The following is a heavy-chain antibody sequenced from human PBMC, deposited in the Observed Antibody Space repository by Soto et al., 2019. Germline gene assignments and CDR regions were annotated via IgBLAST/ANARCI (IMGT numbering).Heavy chain of an antibody. CDR1: GFSFSTYG. D-gene: IGHD3-10*01. CDR2: ISNDGSNK. V-gene: IGHV3-30*18. CDR3: AKGALLWFGESTPAFDY. Sequence: GGSLRLSCAASGFSFSTYGMHWVRQAPGKGLEWVAFISNDGSNKYYAESVKGRFTISRDNSKNTLYLQMNSLRAEDTAVYYCAKGALLWFGESTPAFDYWGQGTLVTVSS. J-gene: IGHJ4*02.